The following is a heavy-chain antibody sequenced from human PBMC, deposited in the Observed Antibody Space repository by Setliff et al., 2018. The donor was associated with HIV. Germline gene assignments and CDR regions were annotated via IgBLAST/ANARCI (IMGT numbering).Heavy chain of an antibody. D-gene: IGHD2-21*01. V-gene: IGHV3-33*08. Sequence: GGSLRLSCAASGFTFSSYGMHWVRQSPGKGLEWVAVLWYYGSNKYYADSVKGRFTISRENSKNTLYLQMNSLRSDDTAIYFCARNKIGWDTYSVVNYFDPWGQGTLVTVSS. CDR1: GFTFSSYG. CDR3: ARNKIGWDTYSVVNYFDP. J-gene: IGHJ5*02. CDR2: LWYYGSNK.